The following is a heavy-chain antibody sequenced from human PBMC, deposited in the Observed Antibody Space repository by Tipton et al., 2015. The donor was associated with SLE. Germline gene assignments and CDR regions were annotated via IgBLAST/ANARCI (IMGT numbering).Heavy chain of an antibody. CDR1: GGPISSSSYY. J-gene: IGHJ3*02. V-gene: IGHV4-39*07. CDR2: IYYSGST. D-gene: IGHD3-10*01. CDR3: ARERTGSGFDAFDI. Sequence: TLSLTCTVSGGPISSSSYYWGWFRQPPGKGLEWIGSIYYSGSTYYNPSLKSRVTISLDTSKNQFSLKLSSMTAADTAVYYCARERTGSGFDAFDIWGQGTMVTVSS.